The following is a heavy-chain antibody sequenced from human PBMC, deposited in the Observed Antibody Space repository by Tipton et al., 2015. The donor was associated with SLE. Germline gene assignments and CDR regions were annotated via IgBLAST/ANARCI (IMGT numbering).Heavy chain of an antibody. J-gene: IGHJ4*02. D-gene: IGHD2-2*01. Sequence: QSGPEVKKPGASVKVSCEASGYTFTNYDINWVRQATGQGLEWMGWMNPNSGYTGYAQKFQGRVTMTRNTSISTAYMELSSLKSEDTAVYYCAREAAAMASDYWGQGTLVTVSS. CDR1: GYTFTNYD. CDR3: AREAAAMASDY. V-gene: IGHV1-8*01. CDR2: MNPNSGYT.